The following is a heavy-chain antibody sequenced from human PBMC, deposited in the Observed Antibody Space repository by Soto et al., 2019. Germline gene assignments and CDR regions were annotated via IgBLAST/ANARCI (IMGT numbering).Heavy chain of an antibody. D-gene: IGHD3-10*01. Sequence: EVQLVESGGGLEQLGRSMSLSCVATGSTFFSHALPWARQAPGRGLEWVSVITWSSDSMGYADSVKGRFTISRDNAKNSLYLQMNSLRPEDTALYYCAKEDSGFSGYMDVWGKGTTVTVSS. J-gene: IGHJ6*03. V-gene: IGHV3-9*01. CDR1: GSTFFSHA. CDR3: AKEDSGFSGYMDV. CDR2: ITWSSDSM.